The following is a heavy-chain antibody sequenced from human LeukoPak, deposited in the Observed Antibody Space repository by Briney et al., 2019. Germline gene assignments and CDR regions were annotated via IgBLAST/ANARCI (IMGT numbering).Heavy chain of an antibody. CDR1: GFTFSSYA. V-gene: IGHV3-23*01. CDR2: ISGSGGST. D-gene: IGHD2-15*01. J-gene: IGHJ4*02. CDR3: AKWGDWWPFDY. Sequence: GGSLRLSCAASGFTFSSYAMSWVRQAPGKGLEWVSGISGSGGSTYYADSVKGRFTISRDNSRNTLYLQMNSLRAEDTAVYYCAKWGDWWPFDYWGQGTLVTVSS.